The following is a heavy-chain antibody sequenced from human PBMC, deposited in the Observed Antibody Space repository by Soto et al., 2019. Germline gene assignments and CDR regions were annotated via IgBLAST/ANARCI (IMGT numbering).Heavy chain of an antibody. J-gene: IGHJ6*02. CDR1: GYTFTSYG. CDR2: ISAYNGNT. D-gene: IGHD6-6*01. CDR3: ASNEGGIAARPLV. Sequence: QVQLVQSGAEVKKPGASVKVSCKASGYTFTSYGISWVRQAPGQGLEWMGWISAYNGNTNYAQKLQGRVTMTTDISTSTAEMEPRSLRSDDTAVYYCASNEGGIAARPLVWGQGTTVTVSS. V-gene: IGHV1-18*01.